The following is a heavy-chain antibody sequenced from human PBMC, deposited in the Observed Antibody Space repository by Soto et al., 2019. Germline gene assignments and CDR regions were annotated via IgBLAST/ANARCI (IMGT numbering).Heavy chain of an antibody. Sequence: QVRLQESGPGLVKPSETLSLTCTVSGASVNNGSYYWSWIRQSPGKGLEWIGYIYYSGTTTYNPSLKSRFTISVDTSKNQLFMTVKSVTAADMAVYYSVRKSRGYIFRSDFDSWGPGTQVSVSS. CDR1: GASVNNGSYY. J-gene: IGHJ4*02. D-gene: IGHD5-18*01. CDR2: IYYSGTT. V-gene: IGHV4-61*01. CDR3: VRKSRGYIFRSDFDS.